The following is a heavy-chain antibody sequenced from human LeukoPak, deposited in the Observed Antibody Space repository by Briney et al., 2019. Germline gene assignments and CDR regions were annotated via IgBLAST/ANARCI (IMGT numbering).Heavy chain of an antibody. CDR1: GGTFSSYA. CDR3: ARAPLRKDAFDI. CDR2: IIPIFGTA. Sequence: ASVKVSCKASGGTFSSYAISWVRQAPGQGLEWMGGIIPIFGTANYAQKFQGRVTITADESTSTAYMELSSLRSEDTAVYYCARAPLRKDAFDIWGQGTMVTVPS. V-gene: IGHV1-69*13. D-gene: IGHD1-14*01. J-gene: IGHJ3*02.